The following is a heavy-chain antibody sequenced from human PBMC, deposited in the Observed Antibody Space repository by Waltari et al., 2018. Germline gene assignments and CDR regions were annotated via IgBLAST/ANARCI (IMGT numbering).Heavy chain of an antibody. J-gene: IGHJ4*02. CDR1: GGPLSSSSHY. D-gene: IGHD3-3*01. V-gene: IGHV4-39*01. Sequence: QLQLQESGPGLVKPSETLSLTCTVSGGPLSSSSHYWGWIRQPPGKGLEWIGSINYIGNTYNNPSLKSRVTISVDTSKNQFSLKMNSVTATDTAVYYCARRARAGSGVYYFDSWGQGTLVTVSS. CDR2: INYIGNT. CDR3: ARRARAGSGVYYFDS.